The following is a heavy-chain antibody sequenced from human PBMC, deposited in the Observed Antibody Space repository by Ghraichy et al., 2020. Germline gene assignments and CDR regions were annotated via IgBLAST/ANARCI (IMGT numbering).Heavy chain of an antibody. J-gene: IGHJ3*02. V-gene: IGHV3-23*01. CDR2: TSASGAKR. Sequence: GGSLRLSCAVSGFTFKRYAMSWVRQAPGKGLEWVSGTSASGAKRYYADSVKGRFTISRDNSENTLSLQMDSLRVEDTALYYCAKDPNGDYVGAFDIWGLGTFVTVSS. CDR1: GFTFKRYA. D-gene: IGHD4-17*01. CDR3: AKDPNGDYVGAFDI.